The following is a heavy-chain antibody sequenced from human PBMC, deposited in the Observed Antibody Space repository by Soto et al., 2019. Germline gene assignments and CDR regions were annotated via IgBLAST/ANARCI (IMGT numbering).Heavy chain of an antibody. CDR2: ISAYNGNT. CDR3: ARDPLSSMVRGVLDWFAP. Sequence: ASVKVSCKASGYTFTSYGISWVRQAPGQGLEWMGWISAYNGNTNYAQKLQGRVTMTTDTSTSTAYMELRSLRSDDTAVYYCARDPLSSMVRGVLDWFAPWGQGTMVTVSS. D-gene: IGHD3-10*01. J-gene: IGHJ5*02. CDR1: GYTFTSYG. V-gene: IGHV1-18*01.